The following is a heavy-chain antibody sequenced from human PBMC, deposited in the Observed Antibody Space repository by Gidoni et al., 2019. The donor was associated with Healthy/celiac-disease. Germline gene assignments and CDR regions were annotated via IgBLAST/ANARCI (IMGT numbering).Heavy chain of an antibody. J-gene: IGHJ4*02. CDR1: GGSISSYY. CDR3: ARESEDYGDYGPYFDY. Sequence: QVQLQESGPGLVKPSETLSLTCTVSGGSISSYYWSWIRQPPGKGLEWIGYIYYSGSTNYNPSLKSRVTISVDTSKNQFSLKLSSVTAADTAVYYCARESEDYGDYGPYFDYWGQGTLVTVSS. D-gene: IGHD4-17*01. CDR2: IYYSGST. V-gene: IGHV4-59*12.